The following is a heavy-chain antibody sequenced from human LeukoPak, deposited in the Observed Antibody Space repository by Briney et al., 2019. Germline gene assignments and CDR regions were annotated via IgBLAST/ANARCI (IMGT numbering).Heavy chain of an antibody. V-gene: IGHV3-7*01. CDR2: IKGDGSEK. Sequence: GGSLRLSCAASGFTFGSKWMSWVRQAPGKGLEWVANIKGDGSEKYYVDSVMGRFTISRDNAKNSLYLQMNSLRVEDTAVYYCARWEVTAPRGHGLDVWGQGTTVTVSS. D-gene: IGHD2-21*02. CDR3: ARWEVTAPRGHGLDV. J-gene: IGHJ6*02. CDR1: GFTFGSKW.